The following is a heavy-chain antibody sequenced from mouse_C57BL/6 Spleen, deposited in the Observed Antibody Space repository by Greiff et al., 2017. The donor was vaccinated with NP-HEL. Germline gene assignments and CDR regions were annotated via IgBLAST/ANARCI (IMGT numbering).Heavy chain of an antibody. CDR3: ARSGDGFTSAWFAY. Sequence: VQLQQSGPELVKPGASVKISCKASGYTFTDYYMNWVKQSHGKSLEWIGDINPNNGGTSYNQKFKGKATLTVDKSSSTAYMELRSLTSEDSAVYYCARSGDGFTSAWFAYWGQGTLVTVSA. V-gene: IGHV1-26*01. J-gene: IGHJ3*01. CDR1: GYTFTDYY. D-gene: IGHD2-3*01. CDR2: INPNNGGT.